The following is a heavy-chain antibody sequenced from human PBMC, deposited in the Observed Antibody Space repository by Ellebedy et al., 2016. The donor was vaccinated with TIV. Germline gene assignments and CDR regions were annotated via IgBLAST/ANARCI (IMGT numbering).Heavy chain of an antibody. J-gene: IGHJ3*02. CDR3: ARDTGQWEYAFDI. D-gene: IGHD1-26*01. CDR2: IYYSGST. V-gene: IGHV4-59*01. Sequence: SETLSLXCTVSGGSISSYYWSWIRQPPGKGLEWIGYIYYSGSTNYNPSLKSRVTISVDTSKNQFSLKLSSVTAADTAVYYCARDTGQWEYAFDIWGQGTMVTVSS. CDR1: GGSISSYY.